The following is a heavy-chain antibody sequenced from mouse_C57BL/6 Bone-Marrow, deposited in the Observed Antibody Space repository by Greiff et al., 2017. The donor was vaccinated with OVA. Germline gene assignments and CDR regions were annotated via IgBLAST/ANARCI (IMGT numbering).Heavy chain of an antibody. Sequence: QVQLPQPGAELVKPGASVKLSCKASGYTFTSYWMQWVKQRPGQGLEWIGEIDPSDSYTNYNQNYKGKATLTVDTSSSTAYMPLSSLTSEASAVYYGAKQPYYYRYYIYYWCQGTTLTVSS. J-gene: IGHJ2*01. D-gene: IGHD2-12*01. CDR2: IDPSDSYT. V-gene: IGHV1-50*01. CDR1: GYTFTSYW. CDR3: AKQPYYYRYYIYY.